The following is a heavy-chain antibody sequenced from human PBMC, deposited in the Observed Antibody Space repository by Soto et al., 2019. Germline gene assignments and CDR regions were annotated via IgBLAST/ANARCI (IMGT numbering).Heavy chain of an antibody. CDR3: ERGSIGVAGRNQLGS. Sequence: QVQLVQSGPEVKKTGASVKVSCRASGYFFTSYAIHWVRQAPGPRLEWLGWINAANGHTKYSQNFQGRAIITRDTSANTCYMEVRSLKRGEMAFNYCERGSIGVAGRNQLGSWGQGNRVTV. D-gene: IGHD3-3*01. J-gene: IGHJ4*02. CDR1: GYFFTSYA. V-gene: IGHV1-3*01. CDR2: INAANGHT.